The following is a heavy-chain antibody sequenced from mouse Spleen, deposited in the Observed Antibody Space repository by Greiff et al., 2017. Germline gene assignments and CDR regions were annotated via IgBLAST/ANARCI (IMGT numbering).Heavy chain of an antibody. CDR1: GFSLTSYG. CDR3: ARIRDYDLAWFAY. D-gene: IGHD2-4*01. Sequence: QVQLKESGPGLVQPSQSLSITCTVSGFSLTSYGLHWVRQSPGKGLEWLGVIWSGGSTDYNAAFISRLSISKDNSKSQVFFKMNSLQADDTAIYYCARIRDYDLAWFAYWGQGTLVTVSA. V-gene: IGHV2-2*01. CDR2: IWSGGST. J-gene: IGHJ3*01.